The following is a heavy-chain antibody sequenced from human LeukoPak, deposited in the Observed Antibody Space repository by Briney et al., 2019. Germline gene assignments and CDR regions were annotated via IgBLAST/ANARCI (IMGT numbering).Heavy chain of an antibody. CDR2: ISDIGSI. J-gene: IGHJ4*02. V-gene: IGHV4-59*08. Sequence: SETLSLTCTVSGGSISSYCWSWIRQPPGKGLEWITYISDIGSINYNPSLKSRVTISLDTSKNQFSLKLSSVTAADTAVYYCAGHHPRNTVDFWGQGTLVTVSS. CDR1: GGSISSYC. CDR3: AGHHPRNTVDF. D-gene: IGHD2-8*02.